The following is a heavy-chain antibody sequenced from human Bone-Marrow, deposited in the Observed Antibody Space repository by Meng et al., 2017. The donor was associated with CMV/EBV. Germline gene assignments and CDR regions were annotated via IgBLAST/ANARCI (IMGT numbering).Heavy chain of an antibody. D-gene: IGHD4-17*01. CDR1: GFTFSSYA. CDR3: ARETTVTKYFDY. Sequence: GESLKISCAASGFTFSSYAMHWVRQAPGKGLEWVSYISSSGSTKYYADSVKGRSTISRDNAKNSLYLQMNSLRAEDTAVYYCARETTVTKYFDYWGQGTLVTVSS. CDR2: ISSSGSTK. V-gene: IGHV3-48*03. J-gene: IGHJ4*02.